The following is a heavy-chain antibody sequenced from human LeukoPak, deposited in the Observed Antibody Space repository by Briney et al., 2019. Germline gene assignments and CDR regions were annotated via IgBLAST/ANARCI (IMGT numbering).Heavy chain of an antibody. CDR1: GYTFTSYG. CDR2: ISAYNGNT. V-gene: IGHV1-18*01. D-gene: IGHD2-15*01. J-gene: IGHJ3*01. Sequence: ASVTDAFKASGYTFTSYGISWVRQAPGQGLEWMGWISAYNGNTNYAQKLQGRVTMTTDTSTSTAYMELRSLRSDDTAVYYCARVPTTCSGGSCYPDDAFDLWVQGTLVTVSS. CDR3: ARVPTTCSGGSCYPDDAFDL.